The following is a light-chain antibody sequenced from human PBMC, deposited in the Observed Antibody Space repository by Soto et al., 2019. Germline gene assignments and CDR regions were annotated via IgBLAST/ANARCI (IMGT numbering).Light chain of an antibody. CDR3: QQYNNWRSYT. CDR2: GAS. J-gene: IGKJ2*01. Sequence: EIVMTQSPATLSVSQGERATLSCRASQSVSSNLAWYQQKPGQAPRLLIYGASTRATGIPARFSGGGSGTEFTLTISSLQSEDFAVYFCQQYNNWRSYTFGQGTKVDI. V-gene: IGKV3-15*01. CDR1: QSVSSN.